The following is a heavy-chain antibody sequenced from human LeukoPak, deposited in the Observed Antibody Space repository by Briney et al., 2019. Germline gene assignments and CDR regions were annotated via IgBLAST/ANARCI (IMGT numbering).Heavy chain of an antibody. D-gene: IGHD5-12*01. CDR3: AKDRYSNYNSGAGFDY. V-gene: IGHV3-9*01. Sequence: GRSLRLSCAASGFSFDDYAMHWVRQAPGKGLEWVAGISWNSGSIGYADSVKGRFTISRDNAKNSLYLQMNSLRPEDTALYYCAKDRYSNYNSGAGFDYWGQGTLVTVSS. CDR1: GFSFDDYA. CDR2: ISWNSGSI. J-gene: IGHJ4*02.